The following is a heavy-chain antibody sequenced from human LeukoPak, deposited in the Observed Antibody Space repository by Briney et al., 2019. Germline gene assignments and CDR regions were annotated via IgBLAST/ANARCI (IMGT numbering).Heavy chain of an antibody. V-gene: IGHV3-74*01. Sequence: PGGSLRLSCAASGFSFRDYWMHWVRHAPGKGVVWVSRINTDGSSTVYADSVKGRFTISIHNAKNTLSLQMNSLRAEDTAVYYCVRDGHGGSGSFWGQGTLVTVPS. J-gene: IGHJ4*02. CDR2: INTDGSST. CDR1: GFSFRDYW. D-gene: IGHD2-15*01. CDR3: VRDGHGGSGSF.